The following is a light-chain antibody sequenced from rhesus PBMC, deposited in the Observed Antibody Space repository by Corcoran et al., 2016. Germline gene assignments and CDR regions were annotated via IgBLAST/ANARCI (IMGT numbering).Light chain of an antibody. CDR3: LQDYSTPYS. CDR2: AAS. J-gene: IGKJ2*01. Sequence: DIQMTQSPSSLSASVGDRVTITCRASQGISAYLSWYQQKPGKTPKRLIYAASSLESGVPSRFSGSGSGTDFTLTIRGLQPEDFAAYSCLQDYSTPYSFGRGTKVEIK. V-gene: IGKV1-36*02. CDR1: QGISAY.